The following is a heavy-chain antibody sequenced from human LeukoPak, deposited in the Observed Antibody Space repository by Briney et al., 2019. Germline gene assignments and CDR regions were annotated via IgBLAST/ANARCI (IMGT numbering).Heavy chain of an antibody. D-gene: IGHD2-15*01. CDR1: GYTFTSYA. V-gene: IGHV1-18*01. CDR2: ISGHYDDT. CDR3: ARAGYCSGGSCYPYYYYYYMDV. Sequence: ASVKVSCKASGYTFTSYAISWVRQAPGQGLEWMGWISGHYDDTNYAQGLQGRVTMTTDTSTSTAYMELRSLRSDDTAVYYCARAGYCSGGSCYPYYYYYYMDVWGKGTTVTVSS. J-gene: IGHJ6*03.